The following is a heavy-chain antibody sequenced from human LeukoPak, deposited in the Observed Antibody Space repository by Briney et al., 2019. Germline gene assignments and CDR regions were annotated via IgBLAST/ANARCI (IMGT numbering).Heavy chain of an antibody. V-gene: IGHV1-2*02. Sequence: ASVKVSCKASGYTLTVHYLHWLRQAPGQGLEWMGWIKPDSGATNFAQNFQGRVTMTSDTSINTAYMELSNLTSDDTAMYYCARDHDYGPDYWGQGTLVTVSA. CDR2: IKPDSGAT. J-gene: IGHJ4*02. CDR1: GYTLTVHY. CDR3: ARDHDYGPDY. D-gene: IGHD4/OR15-4a*01.